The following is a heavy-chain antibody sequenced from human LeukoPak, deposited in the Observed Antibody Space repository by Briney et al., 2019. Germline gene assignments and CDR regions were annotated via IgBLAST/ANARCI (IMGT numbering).Heavy chain of an antibody. J-gene: IGHJ5*02. CDR1: GFTFSNYA. V-gene: IGHV3-48*01. CDR3: ARDAGNSGYGCDL. D-gene: IGHD5-12*01. CDR2: IRSSSET. Sequence: PGGSLRLSCAASGFTFSNYAMSWVRQAPGKGLEWVSHIRSSSETFYADSVKGRFTISRDNARNSLYLQMNNLRGEDTAIYYCARDAGNSGYGCDLWGQGTLVTVSS.